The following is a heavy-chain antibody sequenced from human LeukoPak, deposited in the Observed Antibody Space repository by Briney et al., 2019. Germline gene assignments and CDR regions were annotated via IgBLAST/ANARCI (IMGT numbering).Heavy chain of an antibody. CDR1: GYTFTSYA. V-gene: IGHV1-2*02. Sequence: ASVKVSCKASGYTFTSYAMHWVRQAPGQGLEWMGWINPNSGVTNYAQKFQGRVTMTRDTSITTAYMELRRLRSDDTAVYYCARGYCNGGSCSDFDYWGQGTLVTVSS. CDR3: ARGYCNGGSCSDFDY. J-gene: IGHJ4*02. D-gene: IGHD2-15*01. CDR2: INPNSGVT.